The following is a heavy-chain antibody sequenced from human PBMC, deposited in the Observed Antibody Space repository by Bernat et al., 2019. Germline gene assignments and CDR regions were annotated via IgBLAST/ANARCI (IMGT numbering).Heavy chain of an antibody. J-gene: IGHJ5*02. CDR3: STTISGSLGS. Sequence: VQLVESGGGLVEPGGSLELSCAASGFTFSNVWMNWVRQAPGKGLEWVGRIKSKNSGGTTDYPAPVKGRFTISRDDSKNTLYLQMNSLRTEDTAGYYLSTTISGSLGSWGQGTLVIVSS. D-gene: IGHD2-2*02. CDR1: GFTFSNVW. CDR2: IKSKNSGGTT. V-gene: IGHV3-15*07.